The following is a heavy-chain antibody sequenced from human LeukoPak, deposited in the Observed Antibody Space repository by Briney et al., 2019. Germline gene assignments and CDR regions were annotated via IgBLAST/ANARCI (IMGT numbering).Heavy chain of an antibody. D-gene: IGHD6-19*01. CDR1: GGSIRGYY. CDR3: ARDSSGWYYFDY. V-gene: IGHV4-59*01. J-gene: IGHJ4*02. Sequence: MASETLSLTCTVSGGSIRGYYWSWIRQPPGRGLEWIGYIYNSGSTNYSPSLKSRVTISVDTSKNQFSLKVSSVTAADTAVYYCARDSSGWYYFDYWGQGTLVAVSS. CDR2: IYNSGST.